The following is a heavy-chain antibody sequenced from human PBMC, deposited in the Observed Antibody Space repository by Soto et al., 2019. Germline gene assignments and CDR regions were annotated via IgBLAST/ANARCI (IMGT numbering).Heavy chain of an antibody. J-gene: IGHJ6*02. CDR1: GFTFSSYW. D-gene: IGHD3-3*01. CDR3: ARDHDFWSGYYSSYYYGMDV. Sequence: PGGSLTLSCAASGFTFSSYWLHWVRQAPGKGLVWVSRINSDGSSTNYADSVKGRFTISRDNAKNTLYLQMSSLRAEDTAVYYCARDHDFWSGYYSSYYYGMDVWGQGTTVTVSS. V-gene: IGHV3-74*01. CDR2: INSDGSST.